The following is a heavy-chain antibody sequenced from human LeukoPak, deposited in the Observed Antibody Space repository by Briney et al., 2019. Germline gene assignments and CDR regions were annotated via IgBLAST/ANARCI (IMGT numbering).Heavy chain of an antibody. V-gene: IGHV1-46*01. CDR2: INPSGTGT. CDR3: AREEHGGYFDY. J-gene: IGHJ4*02. D-gene: IGHD2-15*01. Sequence: ASVTVSCKASGYTFTNYYMHWVRQAPGQGLEWMGLINPSGTGTNYAQKFRGRVTLTRDTSTTTVYMELSSLRSEDTAVYYCAREEHGGYFDYWGQGNPVTVSS. CDR1: GYTFTNYY.